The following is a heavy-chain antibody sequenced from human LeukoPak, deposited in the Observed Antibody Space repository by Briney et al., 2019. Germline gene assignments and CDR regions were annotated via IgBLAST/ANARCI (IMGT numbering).Heavy chain of an antibody. V-gene: IGHV4-34*01. CDR3: ARVNDTAMVAD. D-gene: IGHD5-18*01. CDR2: INHSGST. J-gene: IGHJ4*02. Sequence: SETLSITCAVYGGSFSGYYWSWIRQPPGKGLEWIGEINHSGSTNYNPSLKSRVTISVDTSKNQFSLKLSSVTAADTAVYYCARVNDTAMVADWGQGTLVTVSS. CDR1: GGSFSGYY.